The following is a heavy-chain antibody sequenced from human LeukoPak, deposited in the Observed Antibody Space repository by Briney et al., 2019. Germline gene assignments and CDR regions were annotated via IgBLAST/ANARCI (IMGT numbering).Heavy chain of an antibody. Sequence: GGSLRLSCVASGFSLSTYWMSWVRQAPGKGLEWVANIKQDESEKDYVDSVKGRFTISRDNSKNSLYLEMNSLRVEDTAIYYCARDATTAIGTVYMDVWGKGTTVTISS. CDR2: IKQDESEK. D-gene: IGHD1-1*01. J-gene: IGHJ6*03. V-gene: IGHV3-7*01. CDR1: GFSLSTYW. CDR3: ARDATTAIGTVYMDV.